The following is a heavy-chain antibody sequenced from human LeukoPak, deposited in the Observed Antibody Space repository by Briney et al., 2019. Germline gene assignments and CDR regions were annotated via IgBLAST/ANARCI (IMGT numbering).Heavy chain of an antibody. V-gene: IGHV4-39*07. CDR1: GGSISSSSYY. CDR2: IYYSGST. D-gene: IGHD3-10*01. CDR3: AAMIRGPYPIDY. Sequence: SETLSLTCTVSGGSISSSSYYWGWIRQPPGKGLEWIGSIYYSGSTYYNPSLKSRVTISVDTSKNQFSLKLSSVTVADTAVYYCAAMIRGPYPIDYWGQGTLVTVSS. J-gene: IGHJ4*02.